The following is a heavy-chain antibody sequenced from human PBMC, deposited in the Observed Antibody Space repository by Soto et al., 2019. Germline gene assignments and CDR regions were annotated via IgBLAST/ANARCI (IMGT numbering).Heavy chain of an antibody. J-gene: IGHJ4*02. D-gene: IGHD1-26*01. V-gene: IGHV3-30-3*01. CDR2: ITYDGANQ. CDR3: ARAPSGSYPEFDY. CDR1: GFIFRSYT. Sequence: PGGSLRLSXAASGFIFRSYTMHWVRQAPGKGLEWVGVITYDGANQYYADSVKGRFTISRDNSRNTLSLQLNSLRPDDTAVYYCARAPSGSYPEFDYWGQGTLVTVSS.